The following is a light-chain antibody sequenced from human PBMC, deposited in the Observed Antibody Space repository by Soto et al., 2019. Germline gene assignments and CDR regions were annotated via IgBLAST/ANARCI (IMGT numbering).Light chain of an antibody. CDR2: DVS. CDR1: SSDVGGYTF. V-gene: IGLV2-14*01. J-gene: IGLJ1*01. CDR3: SSYTASITPFV. Sequence: QAALTQPASVSGSPGQSITISCTGTSSDVGGYTFVSWYQQHPGKAPKLMIYDVSNRPSGVSNRFSGSKSGNTASRTISGLQAEDEADYYCSSYTASITPFVFGTGTKLTVL.